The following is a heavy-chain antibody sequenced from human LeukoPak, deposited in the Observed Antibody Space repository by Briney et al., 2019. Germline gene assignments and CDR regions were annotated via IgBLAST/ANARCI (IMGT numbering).Heavy chain of an antibody. Sequence: GGSLRLSCAVSGFSFSHHTMSWVRQAPGKGLEWVSGISVSGGSTYYADSVKGRFTISRDNSKNTLDLQMSSLRVEDTAVYYCAKGGSGWYGDYSDYWGQGTLVTVSS. V-gene: IGHV3-23*01. D-gene: IGHD6-13*01. J-gene: IGHJ4*02. CDR2: ISVSGGST. CDR1: GFSFSHHT. CDR3: AKGGSGWYGDYSDY.